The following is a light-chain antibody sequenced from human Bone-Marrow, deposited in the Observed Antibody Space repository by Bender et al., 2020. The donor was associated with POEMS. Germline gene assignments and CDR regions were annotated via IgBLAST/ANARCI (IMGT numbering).Light chain of an antibody. Sequence: QSVLTQPPSASGTPGQRVVISCSGSTSNIGGNHVNWYQQLPGMAPKLLIYINDQRPSGVPDRFSGSKSGTSASLAVSGLQSEDEADYFCSAWDDNLNGPVFGGGTELTVL. CDR3: SAWDDNLNGPV. CDR1: TSNIGGNH. J-gene: IGLJ3*02. V-gene: IGLV1-44*01. CDR2: IND.